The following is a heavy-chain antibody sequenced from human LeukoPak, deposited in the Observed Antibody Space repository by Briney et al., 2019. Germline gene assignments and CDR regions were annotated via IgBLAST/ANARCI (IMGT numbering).Heavy chain of an antibody. V-gene: IGHV4-38-2*01. CDR2: IYHIGST. D-gene: IGHD3-10*01. J-gene: IGHJ4*02. Sequence: SETLSLTCGVSGYSISRGYYWAWIRQPPGKGLEWIGTIYHIGSTYYTPSLGSRVTISVDTSKNEFSLNLKSVTAADTAVYYCARAGWIITSGIDYWGQGALVTVSS. CDR3: ARAGWIITSGIDY. CDR1: GYSISRGYY.